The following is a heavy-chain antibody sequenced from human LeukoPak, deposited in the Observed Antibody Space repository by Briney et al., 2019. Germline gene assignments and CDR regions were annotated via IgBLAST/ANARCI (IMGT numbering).Heavy chain of an antibody. V-gene: IGHV1-69*04. D-gene: IGHD3-22*01. Sequence: SVKVSCKASGGTFSSYAISWVRQAPGQGLEWMGRIIPILGIANYAQMFQGRVTITADKSTSTAYMELSSLRSEDTAVYYCARSYYYDSSGYYSGWGQGTLVTVSS. CDR2: IIPILGIA. J-gene: IGHJ4*02. CDR3: ARSYYYDSSGYYSG. CDR1: GGTFSSYA.